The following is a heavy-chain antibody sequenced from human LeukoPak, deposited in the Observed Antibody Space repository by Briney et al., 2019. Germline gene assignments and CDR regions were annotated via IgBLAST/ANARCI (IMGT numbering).Heavy chain of an antibody. V-gene: IGHV4-38-2*01. CDR1: GYSISSGYY. CDR2: IYHTGST. J-gene: IGHJ3*02. Sequence: SETLSLTCAVSGYSISSGYYWGWIRQPPGEGLEWIGSIYHTGSTYYNPSLKRRVTISVDTPKNQFSLKLRSVTAADTAVYYCERVGYYYILSGLCDEAFDTWGQGTMVTVSS. D-gene: IGHD3-9*01. CDR3: ERVGYYYILSGLCDEAFDT.